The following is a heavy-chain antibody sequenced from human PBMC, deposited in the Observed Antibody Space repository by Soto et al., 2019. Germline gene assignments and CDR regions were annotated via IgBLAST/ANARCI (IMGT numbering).Heavy chain of an antibody. J-gene: IGHJ4*02. CDR3: AAGISGSYGEVFDY. CDR1: GFTFTSSA. V-gene: IGHV1-58*01. Sequence: QMQLVQSGPEVKKPGTSVKVSCKASGFTFTSSAVQWVRQARGQRREWIGWIVVGSGNTNYAQKFQERVTITRDMSTSTAYMELSSLRSEDTAVYYCAAGISGSYGEVFDYWGQGTLVTVSS. CDR2: IVVGSGNT. D-gene: IGHD1-26*01.